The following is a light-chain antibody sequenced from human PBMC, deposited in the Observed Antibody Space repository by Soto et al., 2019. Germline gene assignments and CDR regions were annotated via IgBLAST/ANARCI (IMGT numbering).Light chain of an antibody. Sequence: DIPMTQSPSSLSASVGDRVTITCRASRDIADYLAWYHQKPGQVPKLLIYAASALQSGVPSRFTASESGTDFTLTITGLQPEDFATYFCQNYNSAPWTFGQGTKVEF. CDR3: QNYNSAPWT. CDR2: AAS. V-gene: IGKV1-27*01. CDR1: RDIADY. J-gene: IGKJ1*01.